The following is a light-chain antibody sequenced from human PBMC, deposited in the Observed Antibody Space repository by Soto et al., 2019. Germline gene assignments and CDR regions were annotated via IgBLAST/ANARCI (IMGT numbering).Light chain of an antibody. Sequence: DIQMTQSPSTLPASVGDRVTITCRASQDIGNFLAWYQQKPGKVPKLLIYAASTLQSGVPSRFSGSGSGTDFTLTISSLQPEDVATYYCQKCKVAPFTFGGGTKVDI. V-gene: IGKV1-27*01. CDR3: QKCKVAPFT. J-gene: IGKJ4*01. CDR1: QDIGNF. CDR2: AAS.